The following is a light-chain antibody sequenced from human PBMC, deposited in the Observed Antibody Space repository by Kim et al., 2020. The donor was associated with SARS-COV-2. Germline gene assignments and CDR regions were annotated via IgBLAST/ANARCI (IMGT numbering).Light chain of an antibody. J-gene: IGKJ1*01. V-gene: IGKV3-15*01. CDR3: QQSNNWPPLT. CDR1: QTINNR. Sequence: SPGERAPLPCRSSQTINNRLVWYQQKPGQAPRLLIYDATTRATGIPARFIGSGSETDFTLTINGLQSEDFAVYYCQQSNNWPPLTFGQGTKVDIK. CDR2: DAT.